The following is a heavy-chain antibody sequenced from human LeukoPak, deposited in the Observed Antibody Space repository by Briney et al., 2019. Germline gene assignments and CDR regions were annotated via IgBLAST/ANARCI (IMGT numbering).Heavy chain of an antibody. V-gene: IGHV3-74*01. CDR2: INSDGSST. CDR3: ARPHYYDSSGYYTYYYYYGMDV. D-gene: IGHD3-22*01. CDR1: GFTFSSYW. Sequence: PGGSLRLSCAASGFTFSSYWMHWVRQAPGKGLVWVSRINSDGSSTSYADSVKGRFTISRDNAKNTLYLQMNSLRAEDTAVYYCARPHYYDSSGYYTYYYYYGMDVWGQGTTVTVSS. J-gene: IGHJ6*02.